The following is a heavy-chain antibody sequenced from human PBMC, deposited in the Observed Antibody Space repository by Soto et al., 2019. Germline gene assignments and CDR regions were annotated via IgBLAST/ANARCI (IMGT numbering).Heavy chain of an antibody. Sequence: QVQLAQSGAEVKKPGASVTVSCKASGYTFSSYGISWVRQAPGQGLEWVGWISVHNGYTKYATELQGRVTMTTATSTSPASMELRSPRSDDPAVYFCARLEHNFGPHDHWCQGTLVTVTS. V-gene: IGHV1-18*01. D-gene: IGHD1-1*01. CDR3: ARLEHNFGPHDH. J-gene: IGHJ4*02. CDR1: GYTFSSYG. CDR2: ISVHNGYT.